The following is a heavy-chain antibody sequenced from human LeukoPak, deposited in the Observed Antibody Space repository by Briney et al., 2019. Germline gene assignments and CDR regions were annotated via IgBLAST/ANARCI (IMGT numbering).Heavy chain of an antibody. Sequence: GGSLRLSCAASGFTFSTYPMHWVRQAPGKGLECVSAISSNGANTYYANSVKGRFTISRDNSKNTLYLQMGSLRAEDTAVYHCARGSSAGGDPWGQGTLVTVSS. J-gene: IGHJ5*02. CDR3: ARGSSAGGDP. V-gene: IGHV3-64*01. D-gene: IGHD3-10*01. CDR2: ISSNGANT. CDR1: GFTFSTYP.